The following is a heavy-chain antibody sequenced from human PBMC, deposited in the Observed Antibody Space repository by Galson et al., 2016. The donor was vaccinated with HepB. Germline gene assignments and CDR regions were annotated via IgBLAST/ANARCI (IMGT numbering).Heavy chain of an antibody. D-gene: IGHD3-16*01. Sequence: SLRLSCAASGFTFDDYTMHWVRQAPRKGLEWVSLISWDGLKTYYADSVKGRFTISRDNRKNSLYLQMDNLRNEDTALYYCGKDWGSLWGSSGKGMDVWGQGTTVTVSS. V-gene: IGHV3-43*01. CDR1: GFTFDDYT. CDR3: GKDWGSLWGSSGKGMDV. CDR2: ISWDGLKT. J-gene: IGHJ6*02.